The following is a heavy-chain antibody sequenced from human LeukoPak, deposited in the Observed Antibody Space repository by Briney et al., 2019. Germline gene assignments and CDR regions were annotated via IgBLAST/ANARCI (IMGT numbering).Heavy chain of an antibody. CDR2: TSSSGRTI. CDR1: GFTFSTYG. Sequence: PGGSLRLSCAASGFTFSTYGMHWVRQAPGKGLEWVSYTSSSGRTIYYADSVRGRFTISRDNAKNSVYLQMNRLRAEDTAVYYCARATRGVASNFDYWGQGTLVTVSS. V-gene: IGHV3-48*04. D-gene: IGHD2-15*01. J-gene: IGHJ4*02. CDR3: ARATRGVASNFDY.